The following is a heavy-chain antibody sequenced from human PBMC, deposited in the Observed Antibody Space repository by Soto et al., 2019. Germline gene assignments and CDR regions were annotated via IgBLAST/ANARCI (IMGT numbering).Heavy chain of an antibody. CDR1: GGSISSSSYY. J-gene: IGHJ6*02. D-gene: IGHD2-15*01. CDR2: IYYSGST. Sequence: QLQLQESGPGLVKPSETLSLTCTVSGGSISSSSYYWGWIRQPPGKGLEWIGSIYYSGSTYYNPSLKSRVTISVDKSKSQFSLKLSSVTAADTAVYYCASGIVVVVAATLGDYYYGMDVWGQGTTVTVSS. V-gene: IGHV4-39*01. CDR3: ASGIVVVVAATLGDYYYGMDV.